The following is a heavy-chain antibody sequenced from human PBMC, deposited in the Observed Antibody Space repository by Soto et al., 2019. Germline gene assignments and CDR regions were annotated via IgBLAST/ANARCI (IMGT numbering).Heavy chain of an antibody. D-gene: IGHD3-22*01. J-gene: IGHJ4*02. Sequence: ASVKVSCKASGYAFSNYYMHWVRQAPGQGLEWIGLINPISGSTKYAQKFQGRVTMTRDTSTTTVYMELSSLKSEDTAMYYCARDAMIVVVTHPFDYWGQGTLVTVSS. CDR1: GYAFSNYY. V-gene: IGHV1-46*03. CDR2: INPISGST. CDR3: ARDAMIVVVTHPFDY.